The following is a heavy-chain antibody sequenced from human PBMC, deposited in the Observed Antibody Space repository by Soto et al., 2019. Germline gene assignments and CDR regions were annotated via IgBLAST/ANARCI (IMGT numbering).Heavy chain of an antibody. J-gene: IGHJ6*02. D-gene: IGHD3-9*01. CDR3: AKDDWGYYYYGMDV. CDR2: ISGSGGST. Sequence: EVQLLESGGGLVQPGGSLRLSCAASGFTFSSYAMSWVRQAPGKGLEWVSAISGSGGSTYYADSVKGRFTISRDNSKKTLYLQMNSLRAEDTAVYYCAKDDWGYYYYGMDVWGQGTTVTVSS. CDR1: GFTFSSYA. V-gene: IGHV3-23*01.